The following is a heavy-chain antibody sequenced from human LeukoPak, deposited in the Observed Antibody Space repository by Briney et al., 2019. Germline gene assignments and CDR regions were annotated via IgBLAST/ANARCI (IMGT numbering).Heavy chain of an antibody. J-gene: IGHJ4*02. CDR2: ISGSGGST. CDR1: GFTFSSYA. D-gene: IGHD1-26*01. Sequence: PGGSLRLSCAASGFTFSSYAMSWVRQAPGKGLEWVSAISGSGGSTYYADSVKGRFTISRDNSKNTLYLQMNGLRAEDTAVYYCAKDHGGSYYRFDYWGQGTLVTVSS. CDR3: AKDHGGSYYRFDY. V-gene: IGHV3-23*01.